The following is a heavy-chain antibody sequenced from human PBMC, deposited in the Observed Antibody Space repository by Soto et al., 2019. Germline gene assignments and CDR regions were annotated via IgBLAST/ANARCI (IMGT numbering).Heavy chain of an antibody. CDR2: IWYDGSNK. CDR1: GVTFSSYG. CDR3: ARADSLGSHYYYGMDV. J-gene: IGHJ6*02. Sequence: QVQLVESGGGVVQPGRSLRLSCAASGVTFSSYGMHWVRQAPGKGLEWVAVIWYDGSNKYYADSVQGRFTISRNNSKNALYLQMNSLRAEATAVYYCARADSLGSHYYYGMDVWGQGTTVTVSS. V-gene: IGHV3-33*01. D-gene: IGHD3-22*01.